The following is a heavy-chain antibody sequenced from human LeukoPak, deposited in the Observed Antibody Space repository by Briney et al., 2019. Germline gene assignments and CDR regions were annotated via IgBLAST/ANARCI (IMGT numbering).Heavy chain of an antibody. D-gene: IGHD2-21*01. Sequence: SETLSLTCTVSGGSISSYYWSWIRQPPGKGLEWIGSIYHSGSTYYNPSLKSRVTISVDTSKNQFSLKLSSVTAADTAVYYCARSYCGGDCRFDYWGQGTLVTVSS. J-gene: IGHJ4*02. CDR1: GGSISSYY. CDR3: ARSYCGGDCRFDY. CDR2: IYHSGST. V-gene: IGHV4-59*08.